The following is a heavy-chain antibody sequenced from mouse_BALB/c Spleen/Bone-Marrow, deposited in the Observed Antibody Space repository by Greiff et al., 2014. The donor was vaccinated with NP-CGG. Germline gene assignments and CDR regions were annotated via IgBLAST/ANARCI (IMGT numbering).Heavy chain of an antibody. D-gene: IGHD3-1*01. CDR1: GYSFTDYN. J-gene: IGHJ4*01. V-gene: IGHV1S135*01. Sequence: EVKLVESGPELVKPGASVKVSCKASGYSFTDYNMYWVKQSHGKSLEWIGYIDPYNGGTSYNQKFKGKATLTVDKSSSTSFMHLNSLTSEDSAVYYCASYHSSGYAMDYWGQGTSVTVSS. CDR3: ASYHSSGYAMDY. CDR2: IDPYNGGT.